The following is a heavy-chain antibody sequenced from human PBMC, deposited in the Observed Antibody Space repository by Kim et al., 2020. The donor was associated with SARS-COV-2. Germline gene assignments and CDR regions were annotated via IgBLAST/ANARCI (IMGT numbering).Heavy chain of an antibody. CDR1: GGSISSGGYY. J-gene: IGHJ3*02. D-gene: IGHD3-3*01. V-gene: IGHV4-31*03. CDR2: IYYSGST. CDR3: ARAAPLHDFWSGYPDSWCPFDI. Sequence: SETLSLTCTVSGGSISSGGYYWSWIRQHPGKGLEWIGYIYYSGSTYYNPSLKSRVTISVDTSKNQFSLKLSSVTAADTAVYYCARAAPLHDFWSGYPDSWCPFDIWGQGTMVTVSS.